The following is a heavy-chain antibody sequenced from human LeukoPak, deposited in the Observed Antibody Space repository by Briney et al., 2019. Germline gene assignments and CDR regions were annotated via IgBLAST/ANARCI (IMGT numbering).Heavy chain of an antibody. J-gene: IGHJ1*01. CDR1: GGTFSSYA. D-gene: IGHD2-2*01. CDR3: ARGSFHCSSTSSCRIIGLQH. Sequence: SVKVSCKASGGTFSSYAISWVRQAPGQGLEWMGGIIPIFGTANYAQKFQGRVTITTDESTSTAYMELSSLRSEDTAVYYCARGSFHCSSTSSCRIIGLQHWGQGTLVTVSS. V-gene: IGHV1-69*05. CDR2: IIPIFGTA.